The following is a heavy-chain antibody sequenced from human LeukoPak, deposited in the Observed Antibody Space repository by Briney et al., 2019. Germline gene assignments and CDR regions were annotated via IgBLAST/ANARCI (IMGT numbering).Heavy chain of an antibody. J-gene: IGHJ4*02. CDR3: ASREYDNSNYYLYYFDY. Sequence: SSVKVSCKSSVGTFSSYAIGWVRQAPGQGLEWVGRIIPILGIANYAQKFQGRVTITADKATSTAYLELSRLRSEDTAVYYCASREYDNSNYYLYYFDYWGQGTLVTVSS. CDR2: IIPILGIA. V-gene: IGHV1-69*04. CDR1: VGTFSSYA. D-gene: IGHD3-22*01.